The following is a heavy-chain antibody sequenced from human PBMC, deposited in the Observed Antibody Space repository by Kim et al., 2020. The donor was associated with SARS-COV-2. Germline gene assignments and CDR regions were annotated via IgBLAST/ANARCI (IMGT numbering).Heavy chain of an antibody. V-gene: IGHV1-46*01. Sequence: ASVKVSCKASGYIFTSYHMHSVRQAPGQGLECLGIINPSGGATNYAQKFQGRVTMTRDTSTSTVYMELSSLRSEDTAVYYCARAFDRSGYAIGDYWGQGTQVTVSS. CDR3: ARAFDRSGYAIGDY. CDR2: INPSGGAT. D-gene: IGHD3-22*01. J-gene: IGHJ4*02. CDR1: GYIFTSYH.